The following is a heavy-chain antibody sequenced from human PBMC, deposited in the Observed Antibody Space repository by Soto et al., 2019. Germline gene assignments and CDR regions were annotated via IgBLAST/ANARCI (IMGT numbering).Heavy chain of an antibody. CDR2: FDPEDGET. CDR1: GYTLTELS. CDR3: ATGIRFLEWSTYYYYYGMDV. V-gene: IGHV1-24*01. D-gene: IGHD3-3*01. Sequence: GASVKVSCKVSGYTLTELSMHWVRQAPGKGLEWMGGFDPEDGETIYAQKFQGRVTMTEDTSTDTAYMELSSLRSEDTAVYYCATGIRFLEWSTYYYYYGMDVWGQGTTVTVSS. J-gene: IGHJ6*02.